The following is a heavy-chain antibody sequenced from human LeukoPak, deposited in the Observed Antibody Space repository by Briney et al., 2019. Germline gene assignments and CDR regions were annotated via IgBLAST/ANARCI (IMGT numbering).Heavy chain of an antibody. D-gene: IGHD2-15*01. Sequence: GVSLRLSCAASGFTFSNYGIHWVRQAPGKGLEGVAVISYDGNNKYYADSVKGRFTISRDNSKNTLFLQMNSLRAEDTAVYYCAKGVDYCSGGSCPADYWGPGTLVTVSS. J-gene: IGHJ4*02. CDR3: AKGVDYCSGGSCPADY. CDR2: ISYDGNNK. V-gene: IGHV3-30*18. CDR1: GFTFSNYG.